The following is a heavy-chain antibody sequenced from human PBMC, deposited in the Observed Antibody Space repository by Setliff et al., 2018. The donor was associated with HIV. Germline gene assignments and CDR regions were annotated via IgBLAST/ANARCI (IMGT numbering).Heavy chain of an antibody. CDR2: IHYRGNT. D-gene: IGHD2-15*01. CDR3: ARLVDAAAVPQDYFAS. J-gene: IGHJ4*02. V-gene: IGHV4-59*01. Sequence: PSETLSLTCTVSGGSISGYYWTLIRQPPFKGLEWIGYIHYRGNTDYNPSLKSRVTMSVDTSKNQFSLKLSSVTAADTAVYYCARLVDAAAVPQDYFASWGKGTRGTVSS. CDR1: GGSISGYY.